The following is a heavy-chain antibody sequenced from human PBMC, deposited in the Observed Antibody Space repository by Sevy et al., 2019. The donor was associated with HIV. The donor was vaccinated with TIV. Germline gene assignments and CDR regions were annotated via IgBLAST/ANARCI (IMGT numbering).Heavy chain of an antibody. CDR1: GGSISTYY. Sequence: SETLSLTCSVSGGSISTYYWSWIRQPPGKGLEWIGHIHTYGITNYNPSLKSRVTFSVDASKSQFSLTLNSVTAADTAVYYCARDRRLDYYTSGVGLDPWGQGTLVTVSS. CDR3: ARDRRLDYYTSGVGLDP. D-gene: IGHD3-3*01. J-gene: IGHJ5*02. V-gene: IGHV4-59*13. CDR2: IHTYGIT.